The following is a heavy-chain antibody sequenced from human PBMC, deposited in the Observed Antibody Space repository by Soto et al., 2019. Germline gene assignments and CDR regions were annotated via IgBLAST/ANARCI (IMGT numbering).Heavy chain of an antibody. CDR3: ARHPYSSDGEAYFDY. CDR1: GDSISSTSYY. V-gene: IGHV4-39*01. J-gene: IGHJ4*02. D-gene: IGHD6-19*01. CDR2: IFYSGGT. Sequence: QLQLQESGPGLVRPSETLSLTCTVSGDSISSTSYYWGWIRQPPGKGLEWIGSIFYSGGTYYNPSLKSRVTMYIDTSKKYFSLELHFVTAADTAVYYCARHPYSSDGEAYFDYWGQETLVTVSS.